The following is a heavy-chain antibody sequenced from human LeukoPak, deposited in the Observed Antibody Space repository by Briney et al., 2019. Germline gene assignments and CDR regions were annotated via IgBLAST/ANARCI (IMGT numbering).Heavy chain of an antibody. D-gene: IGHD2-15*01. CDR3: ARGGGSFYNY. CDR2: IKQDGNEK. J-gene: IGHJ4*02. CDR1: GLTISNYW. V-gene: IGHV3-7*04. Sequence: SGGSLRLSCTASGLTISNYWMSWVRQAPGKGLEWVANIKQDGNEKYYVDSVKGRFTISRDNAKNSLYLQMNSLRVEDTAVYYCARGGGSFYNYWGQGTLVTVSS.